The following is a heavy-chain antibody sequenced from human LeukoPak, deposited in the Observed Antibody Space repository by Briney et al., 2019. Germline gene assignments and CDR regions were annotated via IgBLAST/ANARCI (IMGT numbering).Heavy chain of an antibody. CDR2: INWNGGST. CDR1: GFTFDDYG. CDR3: ARDVRGHSSGWPTNDAFDI. J-gene: IGHJ3*02. V-gene: IGHV3-20*04. Sequence: GGSLRLSCAASGFTFDDYGMSWVRQAPGKGLGWVSGINWNGGSTGYADSVKGRFTISRDNAKNSLYLQMNSLRAEDTALYYCARDVRGHSSGWPTNDAFDIWGQGTMVTVSS. D-gene: IGHD6-19*01.